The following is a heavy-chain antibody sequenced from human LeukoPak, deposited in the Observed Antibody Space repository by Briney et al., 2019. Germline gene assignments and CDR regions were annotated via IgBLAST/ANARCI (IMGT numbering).Heavy chain of an antibody. CDR1: GFTFDDYA. Sequence: PGGSLRLPCAASGFTFDDYAMHWVRQVPGKGLEWVSGINWNSNSIGYADSVKGRFTISRDNSKNTLYLQMNSLRAEDTAVYYCAKDGYYDILTGYFDYWGQGTLVTVSS. CDR2: INWNSNSI. J-gene: IGHJ4*02. V-gene: IGHV3-9*01. CDR3: AKDGYYDILTGYFDY. D-gene: IGHD3-9*01.